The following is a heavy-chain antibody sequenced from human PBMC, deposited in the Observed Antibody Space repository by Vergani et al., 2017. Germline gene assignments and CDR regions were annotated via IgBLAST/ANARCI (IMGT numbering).Heavy chain of an antibody. D-gene: IGHD5-12*01. V-gene: IGHV4-61*01. J-gene: IGHJ3*02. CDR3: ARDAGYSGYDGLSMIVKPDAFDI. CDR2: IYYSGST. CDR1: GGSVSSGSYY. Sequence: QVQLQESGPGLVKPSETLSLTCTVSGGSVSSGSYYWSWIRQPPGKGLEWIGYIYYSGSTNYNPSLKSRVTISVDTSKNQFSLKLSSVTAADTAVYYCARDAGYSGYDGLSMIVKPDAFDIWGQGTMVTVSS.